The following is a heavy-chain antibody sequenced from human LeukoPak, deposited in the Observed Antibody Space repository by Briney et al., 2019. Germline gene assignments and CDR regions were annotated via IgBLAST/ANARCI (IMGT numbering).Heavy chain of an antibody. CDR1: GGSISSGSYY. CDR2: IYTGGST. V-gene: IGHV4-61*02. J-gene: IGHJ3*02. CDR3: ARSDAFDI. Sequence: PSETLSLTCTVSGGSISSGSYYWSWIRQPAGKGLEWIGRIYTGGSTNYNPSLKSRVTISVDTSKNQFSLRLSSVTAADTAVYYCARSDAFDIWGQGTMVTVSS.